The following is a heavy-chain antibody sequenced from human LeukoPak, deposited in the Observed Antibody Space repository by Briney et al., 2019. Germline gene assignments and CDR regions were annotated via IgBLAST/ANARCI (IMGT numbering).Heavy chain of an antibody. CDR2: IYTSGST. D-gene: IGHD6-19*01. CDR1: GYSISSGYY. CDR3: ARSSSSGWGFRFDP. V-gene: IGHV4-38-2*02. J-gene: IGHJ5*02. Sequence: SETLSLTCTVSGYSISSGYYWGWIRQPPGKGLEWIGRIYTSGSTNYNPSLKSRVTISVDTSKNQFSLKLSSVTAADTAVYYCARSSSSGWGFRFDPWGQGTLVTVSS.